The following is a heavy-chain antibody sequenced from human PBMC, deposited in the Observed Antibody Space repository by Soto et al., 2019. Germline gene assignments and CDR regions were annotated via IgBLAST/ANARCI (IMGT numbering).Heavy chain of an antibody. J-gene: IGHJ4*02. CDR1: GFTFSSYA. CDR3: ARSYYYDSSGYYTPGY. CDR2: ISYDGSNK. V-gene: IGHV3-30-3*01. Sequence: PGGSLRLSWAASGFTFSSYAMHWVRQAPGKGLEWVAVISYDGSNKYYADSVKGRFTISRDNSKNTLYLQMNSLRAEDTAVYYCARSYYYDSSGYYTPGYWGQGT. D-gene: IGHD3-22*01.